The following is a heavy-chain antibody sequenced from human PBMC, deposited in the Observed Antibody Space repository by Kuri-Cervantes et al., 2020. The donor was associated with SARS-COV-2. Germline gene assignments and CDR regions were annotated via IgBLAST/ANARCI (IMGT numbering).Heavy chain of an antibody. J-gene: IGHJ5*02. CDR3: ARYFWSGYYTGWFDP. V-gene: IGHV4-61*08. CDR2: IYYSGST. CDR1: GGSISSGDYY. Sequence: SETLSLTCTVSGGSISSGDYYWSWIRQPPGKGLEWIGYIYYSGSTNYNPSLKSRVTISVDTSKNQFSLKLSSVTAADTAVYYCARYFWSGYYTGWFDPWGQGTLVTVSS. D-gene: IGHD3-3*01.